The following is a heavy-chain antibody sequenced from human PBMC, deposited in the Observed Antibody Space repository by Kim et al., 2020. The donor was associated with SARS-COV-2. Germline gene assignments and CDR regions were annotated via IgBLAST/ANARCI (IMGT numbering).Heavy chain of an antibody. J-gene: IGHJ6*02. CDR3: ARVSIAASYAMDV. V-gene: IGHV4-59*13. Sequence: SETLSLTCTVSGGSISSYYWSWIRQPPGKGLEWIGYIYYSGSTNYNPSLKSRVTISVDTSKNQFSLKLSSVTAADTAVYYCARVSIAASYAMDVWGQGTTVTVSS. D-gene: IGHD6-6*01. CDR1: GGSISSYY. CDR2: IYYSGST.